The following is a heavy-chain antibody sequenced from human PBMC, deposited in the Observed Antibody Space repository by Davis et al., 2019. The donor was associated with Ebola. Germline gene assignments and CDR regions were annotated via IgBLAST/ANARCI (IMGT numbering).Heavy chain of an antibody. V-gene: IGHV1-46*01. CDR1: GYTFTSYY. D-gene: IGHD3-3*01. Sequence: AASVKVSCKASGYTFTSYYMHWVRQAPGQGLEWMGIINPSGGSTSYAQKFQGRVTMTRDTSTSTVYMELSSLRSEDTAVYYCARADLDYDFWSGYSSGWYFDLWGRGTLVTVSS. CDR2: INPSGGST. J-gene: IGHJ2*01. CDR3: ARADLDYDFWSGYSSGWYFDL.